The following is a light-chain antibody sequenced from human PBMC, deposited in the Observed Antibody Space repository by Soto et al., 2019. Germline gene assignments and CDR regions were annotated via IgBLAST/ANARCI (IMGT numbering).Light chain of an antibody. J-gene: IGLJ2*01. CDR1: SSDVGGYNY. Sequence: QSALTQPASVSGSPGQSITISCTGTSSDVGGYNYVSWYQQHPGKAPKLMIYDVSNRPSGVSNRFSGSKSGNTASLTISGLQAVDEADYYCSSYTSSSTGVFGGGTKLTVL. CDR2: DVS. CDR3: SSYTSSSTGV. V-gene: IGLV2-14*01.